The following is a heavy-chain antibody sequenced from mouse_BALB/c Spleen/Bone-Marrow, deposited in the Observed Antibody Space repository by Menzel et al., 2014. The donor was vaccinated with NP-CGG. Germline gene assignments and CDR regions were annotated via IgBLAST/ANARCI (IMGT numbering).Heavy chain of an antibody. Sequence: EVQGVESGGDLVKPGGPLKLSCAASGFTFSTYGMSWVRQTPDKRLEWVATISSGGGYTYYPDSVKGRFTISRDNAKNTLYLQMSSLKSEDTAMYYCTRQGNWDHYATDYWGQGTSVTVSS. CDR2: ISSGGGYT. J-gene: IGHJ4*01. V-gene: IGHV5-6*01. D-gene: IGHD4-1*01. CDR3: TRQGNWDHYATDY. CDR1: GFTFSTYG.